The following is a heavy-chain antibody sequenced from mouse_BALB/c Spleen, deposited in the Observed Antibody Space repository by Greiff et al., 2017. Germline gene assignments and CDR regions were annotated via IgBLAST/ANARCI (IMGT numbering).Heavy chain of an antibody. CDR3: ARRYDGNYEDWYFDV. CDR1: GYTFTDYN. V-gene: IGHV1-18*01. D-gene: IGHD2-3*01. CDR2: INPNNGGT. J-gene: IGHJ1*01. Sequence: VQLQQSGPELVKPGASVKIPCKASGYTFTDYNMDWVKQSHGKSLEWIGDINPNNGGTIYNQKFKGKATLTVDKSSSTAYMELRSLTSEDTAVYYCARRYDGNYEDWYFDVWGAGTTVTVSS.